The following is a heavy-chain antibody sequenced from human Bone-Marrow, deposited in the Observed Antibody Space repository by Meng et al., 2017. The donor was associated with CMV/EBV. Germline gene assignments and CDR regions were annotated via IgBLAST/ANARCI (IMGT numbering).Heavy chain of an antibody. Sequence: SCAASGFTFDDYVMHWVRQAPGKGLEWVSSISWNSDNIHYADSVKGRFTISRDNAKNSLYLQMNNLRPEDTALYFCAKDQATGPPYFHYGMDVWGHGTTVTVSS. CDR3: AKDQATGPPYFHYGMDV. CDR1: GFTFDDYV. V-gene: IGHV3-9*01. J-gene: IGHJ6*02. CDR2: ISWNSDNI.